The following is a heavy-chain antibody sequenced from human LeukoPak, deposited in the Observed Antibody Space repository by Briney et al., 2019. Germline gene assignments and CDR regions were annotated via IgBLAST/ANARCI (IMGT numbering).Heavy chain of an antibody. Sequence: ASVKVSCKASGYTFTSYAMHWVRQAPGQRLEWMGWINAGNGNTKYSQKFQGRVTITRDTSINTAYMELSSLRSEDTAMYYCTRGSGIVVAGWDWFDPWGQGTLVTVSS. D-gene: IGHD6-19*01. CDR3: TRGSGIVVAGWDWFDP. J-gene: IGHJ5*02. CDR1: GYTFTSYA. V-gene: IGHV1-3*01. CDR2: INAGNGNT.